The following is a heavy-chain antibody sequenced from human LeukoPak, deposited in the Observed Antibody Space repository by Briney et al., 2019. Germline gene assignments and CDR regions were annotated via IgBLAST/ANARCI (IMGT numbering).Heavy chain of an antibody. CDR3: ARERRADNWFDP. J-gene: IGHJ5*02. Sequence: GGSLRLSCAVSGFSFDNYDMHWVRQISGEGLEWVAAIGTGGDTYYRDSVKGRFTISRGNAKNSLYLQMNSLRVGDTAVYYCARERRADNWFDPWGQGTLVTVSS. CDR2: IGTGGDT. V-gene: IGHV3-13*01. CDR1: GFSFDNYD.